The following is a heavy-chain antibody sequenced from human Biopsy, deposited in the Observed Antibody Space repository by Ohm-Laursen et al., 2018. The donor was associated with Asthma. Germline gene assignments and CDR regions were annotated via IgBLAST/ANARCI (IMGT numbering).Heavy chain of an antibody. CDR3: VRWRSGYPDHYSDF. CDR2: ISSDVRE. D-gene: IGHD2-21*01. CDR1: GFTFSHYN. J-gene: IGHJ4*02. V-gene: IGHV3-30*03. Sequence: SLRLSCSASGFTFSHYNMNWVRQAPGEGLEWVALISSDVREWYADSVKGRFTISRDNSKNTLDLQMNSLRGDDTAVYYCVRWRSGYPDHYSDFWGQGTLVTVSS.